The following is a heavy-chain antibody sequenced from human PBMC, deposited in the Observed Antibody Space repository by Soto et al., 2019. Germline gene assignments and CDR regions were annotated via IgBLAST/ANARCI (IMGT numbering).Heavy chain of an antibody. Sequence: QVQLVESGGGVVQPGRSLRLSCAASGFTFSSYGMHWVRQAPGKGLEWVAVIWYDGSNKYYADSVKGRFTISRDNSKNTLYLQMNSLRAEDTAVYYCARTGSYALFDPWGQGTLVTVSS. CDR3: ARTGSYALFDP. CDR2: IWYDGSNK. D-gene: IGHD3-16*01. V-gene: IGHV3-33*01. CDR1: GFTFSSYG. J-gene: IGHJ5*02.